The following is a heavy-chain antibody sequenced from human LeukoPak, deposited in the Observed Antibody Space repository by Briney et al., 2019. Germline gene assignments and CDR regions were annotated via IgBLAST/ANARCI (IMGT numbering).Heavy chain of an antibody. CDR1: GYSISSGHY. V-gene: IGHV4-38-2*02. D-gene: IGHD6-19*01. Sequence: PSETLSLTCTVSGYSISSGHYWGWVRQPPGKGLEWIGSIYHSGNNYCNPSLKRRVTISVDTSNNQFSLNLSSVTAAHAALYYCARHGYIAVAGTVDYWGQGTLITVSS. CDR3: ARHGYIAVAGTVDY. CDR2: IYHSGNN. J-gene: IGHJ4*02.